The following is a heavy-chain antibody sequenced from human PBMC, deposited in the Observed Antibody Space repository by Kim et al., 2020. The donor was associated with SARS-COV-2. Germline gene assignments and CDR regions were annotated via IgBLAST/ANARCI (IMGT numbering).Heavy chain of an antibody. D-gene: IGHD1-26*01. CDR3: ARAGGATSDYYYYYLDV. J-gene: IGHJ6*03. Sequence: GGSLRLSCAASGFTFSSYGMHWVRQAPGKGLEWVAVIWYDGSNKYYADSVKGRFTISRDNSKNTLYLQMNSLRAEDTAVYYCARAGGATSDYYYYYLDVWGKGTTVTVSS. V-gene: IGHV3-33*01. CDR1: GFTFSSYG. CDR2: IWYDGSNK.